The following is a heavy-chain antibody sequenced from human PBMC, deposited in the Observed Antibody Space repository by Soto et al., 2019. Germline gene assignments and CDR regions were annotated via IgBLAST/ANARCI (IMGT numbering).Heavy chain of an antibody. D-gene: IGHD3-10*01. V-gene: IGHV4-34*01. CDR1: GGSFSGYQ. Sequence: QVQLQQWGAGLLKPSETLSLTCAVYGGSFSGYQWTWIRQTPGKRLEWIGEINDSGNINYNPSLKSRVTILVDTPKKQISLKLSSVTAADTAVYYCARGLIIWFGELSRQGGYYYYMDVWGKGTTVTVSS. CDR2: INDSGNI. J-gene: IGHJ6*03. CDR3: ARGLIIWFGELSRQGGYYYYMDV.